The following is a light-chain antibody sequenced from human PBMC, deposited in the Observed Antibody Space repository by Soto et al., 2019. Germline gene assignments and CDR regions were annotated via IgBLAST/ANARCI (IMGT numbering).Light chain of an antibody. J-gene: IGKJ5*01. Sequence: EIVLTQSPATLSLSPGERATLSCRASQSVSSYLAWYQQKPGQAPRLLIYDASNRATGIPARFSGSGSGTEFTLTVSGLQSEDFALYYCQQYNIWPPYTFGQGTRLEIK. CDR2: DAS. CDR3: QQYNIWPPYT. V-gene: IGKV3-11*01. CDR1: QSVSSY.